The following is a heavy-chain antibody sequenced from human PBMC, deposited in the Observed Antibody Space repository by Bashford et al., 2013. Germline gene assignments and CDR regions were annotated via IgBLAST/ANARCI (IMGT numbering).Heavy chain of an antibody. Sequence: GGSLSYSCVASEIHLQYLCYALGPPGSRQGAGVVAVISYDGNNYYYADSVKGRFTISRDNSKNTLYLQMNSLRPEDTAVYYCARAVRQLAFDSWGQGTLVTVSS. V-gene: IGHV3-30*04. CDR3: ARAVRQLAFDS. D-gene: IGHD1-1*01. CDR1: EIHLQYLC. J-gene: IGHJ4*02. CDR2: ISYDGNNY.